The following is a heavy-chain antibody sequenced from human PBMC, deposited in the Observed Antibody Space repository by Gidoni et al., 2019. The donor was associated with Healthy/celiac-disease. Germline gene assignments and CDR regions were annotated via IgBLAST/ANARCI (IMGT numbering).Heavy chain of an antibody. CDR1: GGSISSSSYY. CDR3: ARQFSTPDGYFDL. CDR2: IYYSGST. V-gene: IGHV4-39*01. J-gene: IGHJ2*01. Sequence: QLQLQESGPGLVKPSETLSLTCTVSGGSISSSSYYWGWIRQPPGKGLEWIGSIYYSGSTYYNPSLKSRVTISVDTSKNQFSLKLSSVTAADTAVYYCARQFSTPDGYFDLWGRGTLVTVSS. D-gene: IGHD2-2*01.